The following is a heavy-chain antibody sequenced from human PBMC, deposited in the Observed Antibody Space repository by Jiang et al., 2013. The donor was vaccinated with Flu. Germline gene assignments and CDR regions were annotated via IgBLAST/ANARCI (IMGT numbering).Heavy chain of an antibody. D-gene: IGHD3-16*01. CDR1: GDTISSSSYY. Sequence: LLKPSETLSLTCSVSGDTISSSSYYWGWIRQAPGKGLEWIGYIHSSGSTTYNPALHRRVTISLDSSKSQFSLKLSSATAADTAVYYCATQLGYYFDYWGQGALVTVSS. CDR2: IHSSGST. CDR3: ATQLGYYFDY. V-gene: IGHV4-61*05. J-gene: IGHJ4*02.